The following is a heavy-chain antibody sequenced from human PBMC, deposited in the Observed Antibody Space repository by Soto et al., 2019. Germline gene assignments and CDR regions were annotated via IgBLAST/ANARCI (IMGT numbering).Heavy chain of an antibody. CDR2: IIPILGIA. V-gene: IGHV1-69*04. J-gene: IGHJ5*02. D-gene: IGHD6-6*01. CDR3: ARDRAYSSSAVANWFDP. Sequence: QVQLVQSGAEVKKPGSSGKVSCKASGGPFSSYPISWVRQAPGQGLEWMGRIIPILGIANYAQKFQGRVTITADKSTNTAYMELSSLRSEDTAVYYCARDRAYSSSAVANWFDPWRQGTLVTVSS. CDR1: GGPFSSYP.